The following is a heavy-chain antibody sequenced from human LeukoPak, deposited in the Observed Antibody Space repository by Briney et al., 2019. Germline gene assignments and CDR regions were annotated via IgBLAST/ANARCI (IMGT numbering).Heavy chain of an antibody. CDR1: GFTSSSYG. CDR2: ISYDGSNK. J-gene: IGHJ4*02. Sequence: GGSLRLSCAASGFTSSSYGMHWVRQAPGKGLEWVAVISYDGSNKYYADSVKGRFTISRDNSKNTLYLQMNSLRAEDTAVYYCARGPYSNYGDYWGQGTLVTVSS. CDR3: ARGPYSNYGDY. D-gene: IGHD4-11*01. V-gene: IGHV3-30*03.